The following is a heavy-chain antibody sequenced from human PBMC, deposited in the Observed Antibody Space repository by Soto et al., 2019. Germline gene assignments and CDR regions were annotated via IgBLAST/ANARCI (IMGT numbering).Heavy chain of an antibody. Sequence: PRESLKISCKGSGYSFTSYWISWVRQMPGKGLEWMGRIDPSDSYTNYSPSFQGHVTISADKSISTAYLQWSSLKASDTAMYYCARYSGFDWLSPLDAFDIWGQGTMVTVSS. D-gene: IGHD3-9*01. CDR1: GYSFTSYW. CDR2: IDPSDSYT. J-gene: IGHJ3*02. CDR3: ARYSGFDWLSPLDAFDI. V-gene: IGHV5-10-1*01.